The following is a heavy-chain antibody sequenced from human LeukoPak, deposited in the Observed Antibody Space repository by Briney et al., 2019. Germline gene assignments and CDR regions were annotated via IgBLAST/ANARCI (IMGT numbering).Heavy chain of an antibody. J-gene: IGHJ3*02. CDR1: GGSFSGYY. D-gene: IGHD4-17*01. CDR3: ARTVSHPDAFDI. Sequence: PSETLSLTCAVYGGSFSGYYWSWIRQPPGKGLEWIGEINHSGSTNYSPSLKSRVTISVDTSKNQFSLKLSSVTAADTAVYYCARTVSHPDAFDIWGQGTMVTVSS. CDR2: INHSGST. V-gene: IGHV4-34*01.